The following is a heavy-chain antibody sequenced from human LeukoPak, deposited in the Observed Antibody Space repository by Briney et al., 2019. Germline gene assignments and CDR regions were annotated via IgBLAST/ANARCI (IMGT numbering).Heavy chain of an antibody. J-gene: IGHJ4*02. CDR1: GFTFDDYS. Sequence: PGGSLRLSCAASGFTFDDYSMHWVRLGPGKGLEWVSVISWDGGSTSYADSVKGRFTISRDNSKNSLYLQMNSLRSEDSALYYCAKDRGGVDYWGQGTLVTVSS. CDR3: AKDRGGVDY. V-gene: IGHV3-43*01. CDR2: ISWDGGST. D-gene: IGHD3-16*01.